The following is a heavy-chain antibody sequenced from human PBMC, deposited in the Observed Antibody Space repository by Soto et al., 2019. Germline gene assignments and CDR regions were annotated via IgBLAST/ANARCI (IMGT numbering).Heavy chain of an antibody. Sequence: GESLKISCKGSGYSFTSYWIAWVRQMPGKGLEWMGRIDPSDSYTNYSPSFQGHVTISVDKSISTAYLQWSSLKASDTAIYYCARLGYGYYFDYWGQGTLVTVSS. V-gene: IGHV5-10-1*01. CDR1: GYSFTSYW. CDR3: ARLGYGYYFDY. D-gene: IGHD1-1*01. J-gene: IGHJ4*02. CDR2: IDPSDSYT.